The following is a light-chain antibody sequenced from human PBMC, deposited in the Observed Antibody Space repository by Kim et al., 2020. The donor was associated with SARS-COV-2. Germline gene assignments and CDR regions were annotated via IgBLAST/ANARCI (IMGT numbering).Light chain of an antibody. V-gene: IGLV5-37*01. CDR1: SDSKFGSHK. Sequence: TSTVPSDSKFGSHKVYWFQQKPASPPRYHLYYFSDSDKGQGSGVPSRFSGSKDASANTGILLISGLQSEDEADYYCMIWPRNAVLFGGGTQLTVL. CDR3: MIWPRNAVL. J-gene: IGLJ2*01. CDR2: YFSDSDK.